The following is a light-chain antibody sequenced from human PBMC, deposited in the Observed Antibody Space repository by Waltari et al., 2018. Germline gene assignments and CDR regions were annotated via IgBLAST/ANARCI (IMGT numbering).Light chain of an antibody. CDR3: SSYTTSISYV. CDR1: SSDIGFYNH. J-gene: IGLJ1*01. V-gene: IGLV2-14*03. Sequence: QSALPQPASVSGSPGPSIPISCTGTSSDIGFYNHVPWYQQHPGKAPNLMIYDVTNRPSGVSDRFSGSKSDYTASLTISGLQAEDEADYYCSSYTTSISYVFGTGTRVTVL. CDR2: DVT.